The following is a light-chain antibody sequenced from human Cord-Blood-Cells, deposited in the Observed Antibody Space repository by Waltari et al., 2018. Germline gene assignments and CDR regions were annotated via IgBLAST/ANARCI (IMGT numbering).Light chain of an antibody. CDR3: CSYAGSYTWV. J-gene: IGLJ3*02. Sequence: QSALTQPRSVSGSPGQSVTISCTGTSSDVGGYNYVSWYHKHPGKAPKLMIYDVSKRPSGVPDRFSGSKSGNTASLTISGLQAEDEADYYCCSYAGSYTWVFGGGTKLTVL. CDR1: SSDVGGYNY. CDR2: DVS. V-gene: IGLV2-11*01.